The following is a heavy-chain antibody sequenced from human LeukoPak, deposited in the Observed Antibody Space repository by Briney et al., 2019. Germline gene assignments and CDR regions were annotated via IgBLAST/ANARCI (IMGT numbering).Heavy chain of an antibody. V-gene: IGHV4-39*01. Sequence: SETLSLTCTVSSGSISSITYYWGWIRQPPGKGLEWIGSTYYSGSTYSSLKSRVTISVDTSKSQFSLKLSSVTAADTAVYYCARLVFGMDYFDYWGQGTLVTVSS. CDR1: SGSISSITYY. CDR3: ARLVFGMDYFDY. D-gene: IGHD3-3*01. J-gene: IGHJ4*02. CDR2: TYYSGST.